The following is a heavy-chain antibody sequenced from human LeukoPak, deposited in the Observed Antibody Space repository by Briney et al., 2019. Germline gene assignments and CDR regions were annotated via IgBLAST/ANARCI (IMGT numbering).Heavy chain of an antibody. J-gene: IGHJ4*02. Sequence: SVKVSCKASGGTFSSYAISWVRQAPGQGLEWMGRIIPILGIANYAQKFQGRVTITADKSTSTAHMELSSLRSEDTAVYYCAGGYYDSSGHFDYWGQGTLVTVSS. V-gene: IGHV1-69*04. CDR2: IIPILGIA. CDR1: GGTFSSYA. D-gene: IGHD3-22*01. CDR3: AGGYYDSSGHFDY.